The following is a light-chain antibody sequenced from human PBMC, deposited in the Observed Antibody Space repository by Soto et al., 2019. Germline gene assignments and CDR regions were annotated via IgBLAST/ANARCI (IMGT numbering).Light chain of an antibody. CDR2: AAS. CDR1: QSISGY. J-gene: IGKJ1*01. Sequence: EMQSSHSPSSLFASVGDRVTIRCRASQSISGYVNWYQQKPGKAPDLLISAASTLQTGVPSRFSGSGFGTEFTLSISSLQPADFATYYRQQSFRARWFGQGIKVDI. V-gene: IGKV1-39*01. CDR3: QQSFRARW.